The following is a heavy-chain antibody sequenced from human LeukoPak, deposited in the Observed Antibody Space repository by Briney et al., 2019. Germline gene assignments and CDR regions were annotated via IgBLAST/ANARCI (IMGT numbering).Heavy chain of an antibody. D-gene: IGHD5-18*01. CDR1: GYTLTELS. CDR2: FDPEDGET. Sequence: ASVKVSCKVSGYTLTELSMHWVRQAPGKGLEWMGGFDPEDGETIYAQKLQGRVTMTEDTSTDTAYMELSSLRSEDTAVYYCATLRGYSYGYSRDYGMDVWGQGTTVTVSS. CDR3: ATLRGYSYGYSRDYGMDV. V-gene: IGHV1-24*01. J-gene: IGHJ6*02.